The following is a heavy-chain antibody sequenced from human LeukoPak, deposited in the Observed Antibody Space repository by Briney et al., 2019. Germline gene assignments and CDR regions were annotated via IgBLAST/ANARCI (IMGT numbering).Heavy chain of an antibody. CDR3: ARESGGSYSY. Sequence: SETLSLTCAVYGGSFSGYYWTWIRQPPGKGLEWIGEINHSGSTNYNPSLKSRVTISVDTSKNQFSLKLSSVTAADTAVYYCARESGGSYSYWGQGTLVTVSS. CDR2: INHSGST. V-gene: IGHV4-34*01. J-gene: IGHJ4*02. CDR1: GGSFSGYY. D-gene: IGHD1-26*01.